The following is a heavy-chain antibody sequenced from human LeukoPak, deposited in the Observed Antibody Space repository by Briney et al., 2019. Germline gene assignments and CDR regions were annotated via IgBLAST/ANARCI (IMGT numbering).Heavy chain of an antibody. J-gene: IGHJ4*02. Sequence: PSETLSLTCTVPGGSISSYYWSWIRQPAGKGLEWIGRIYTSGSTNYNPSLKSRVTMSVDTSKNQFSLKLSSVTAADTAVYYCARDGANIAARPGIAVAGNGAYFDYWGQGTLVTVSS. CDR2: IYTSGST. D-gene: IGHD6-19*01. CDR3: ARDGANIAARPGIAVAGNGAYFDY. CDR1: GGSISSYY. V-gene: IGHV4-4*07.